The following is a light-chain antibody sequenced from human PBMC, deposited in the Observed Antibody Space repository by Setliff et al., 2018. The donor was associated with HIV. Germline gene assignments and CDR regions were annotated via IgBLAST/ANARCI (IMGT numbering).Light chain of an antibody. V-gene: IGLV1-40*01. CDR3: QSYDSSLSVV. Sequence: GQRVTISCTGNSSNIGAGFDVHWYQQLPGTAPKVVIHDNNSRPSGIPDRFSGTKSGSSASLAITGLQAEDEADYYCQSYDSSLSVVFGGGTKVTVL. J-gene: IGLJ2*01. CDR1: SSNIGAGFD. CDR2: DNN.